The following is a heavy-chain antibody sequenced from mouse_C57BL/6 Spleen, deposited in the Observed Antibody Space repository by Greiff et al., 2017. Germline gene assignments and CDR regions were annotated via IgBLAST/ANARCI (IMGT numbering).Heavy chain of an antibody. CDR3: ARRGYDYDETGFDY. J-gene: IGHJ2*01. D-gene: IGHD2-4*01. Sequence: VQLQQPGPELVKPGASVKIPCKASGYTFTDYNMDWVKQSHGKSLEWIGDINPNNGGTIYNQKFKGKATLTVDKSSSTAYMELRSLTSEDTAVYYCARRGYDYDETGFDYWGQGTTLTGSS. CDR1: GYTFTDYN. CDR2: INPNNGGT. V-gene: IGHV1-18*01.